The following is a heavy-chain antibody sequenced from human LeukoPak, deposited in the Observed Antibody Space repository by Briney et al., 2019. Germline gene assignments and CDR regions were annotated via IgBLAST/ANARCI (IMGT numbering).Heavy chain of an antibody. CDR1: GGSISSSSYY. CDR3: ARDGMEQQRRDAFDI. V-gene: IGHV4-39*07. J-gene: IGHJ3*02. Sequence: SETLSLTCTVSGGSISSSSYYWGWIRQPPGKGLEWIGSIYYSGSTYYNPSLKSRVTISVDTSKNQFSLKLSSVTAADTAVYYCARDGMEQQRRDAFDIWGQGTMVTVSS. CDR2: IYYSGST. D-gene: IGHD6-13*01.